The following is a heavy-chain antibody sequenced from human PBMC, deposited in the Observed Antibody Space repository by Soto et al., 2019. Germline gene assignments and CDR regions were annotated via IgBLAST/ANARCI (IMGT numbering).Heavy chain of an antibody. CDR3: ARDPSESGNSYDAFDI. J-gene: IGHJ3*02. CDR1: GYTFTSYG. CDR2: ISAYNGNT. V-gene: IGHV1-18*01. D-gene: IGHD2-15*01. Sequence: ASVKVSCKASGYTFTSYGISWVRQAPGQGLEWMGWISAYNGNTNYAQKLQGRVTMTTDTSTSTAYMELRSLRSDDTAVYYCARDPSESGNSYDAFDIWGQGTMVTVS.